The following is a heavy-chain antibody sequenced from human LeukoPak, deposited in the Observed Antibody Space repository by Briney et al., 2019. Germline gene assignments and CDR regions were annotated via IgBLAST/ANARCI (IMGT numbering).Heavy chain of an antibody. CDR2: MNPNSGNT. Sequence: PVASVKVSCKASGYTFTSYDINWVRQATGPGLEWMGWMNPNSGNTGYAQKFQGRVTMTRNTSISTAYMELSSLRSEDTAVYYCARGAEDIVATIYYYYYGMDVWGQGTTVTVSS. J-gene: IGHJ6*02. D-gene: IGHD5-12*01. CDR1: GYTFTSYD. CDR3: ARGAEDIVATIYYYYYGMDV. V-gene: IGHV1-8*01.